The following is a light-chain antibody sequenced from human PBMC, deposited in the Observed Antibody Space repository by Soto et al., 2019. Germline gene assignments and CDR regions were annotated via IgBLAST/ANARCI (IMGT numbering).Light chain of an antibody. V-gene: IGKV3-20*01. CDR2: GAS. J-gene: IGKJ2*01. CDR1: QSISSNH. Sequence: EVVLTQSPGTLSLSPGERAALSCRASQSISSNHLAWYQQKPGQAPRNLIVGASTRAAGIPDRFSGRGSGTDFTLTISRLEPEDFAVYYCQHYGRSPPVTFGQGTKLEIK. CDR3: QHYGRSPPVT.